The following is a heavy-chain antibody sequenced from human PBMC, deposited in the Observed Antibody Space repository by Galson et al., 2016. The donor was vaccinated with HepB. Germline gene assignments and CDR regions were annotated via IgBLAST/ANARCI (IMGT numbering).Heavy chain of an antibody. CDR2: ISGDGNST. D-gene: IGHD4-17*01. V-gene: IGHV3-43*02. J-gene: IGHJ4*02. Sequence: SLRLSCAASGFIFNEYAMIWVRQGPGKGLEWVSLISGDGNSTSYADSVQGRFTISRDNSKNSLYLQMNSLRTEDTAFYYCARDGPTAHLDFEHWGQGTLVTVSS. CDR1: GFIFNEYA. CDR3: ARDGPTAHLDFEH.